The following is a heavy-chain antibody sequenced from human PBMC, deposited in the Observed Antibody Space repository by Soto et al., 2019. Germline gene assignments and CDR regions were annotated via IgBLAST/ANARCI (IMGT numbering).Heavy chain of an antibody. CDR3: ARAPFTIYDTSGYYDY. D-gene: IGHD3-22*01. J-gene: IGHJ4*02. CDR1: GITFSSTA. V-gene: IGHV3-33*01. CDR2: IWYDGSKK. Sequence: GGSLRLSCAASGITFSSTAMHWVRQAPGKGLEWVAIIWYDGSKKYFADSVKGRFTISRDNSKNTVYLQMNSLRAEDTAVYYCARAPFTIYDTSGYYDYWGQGTLVTVSS.